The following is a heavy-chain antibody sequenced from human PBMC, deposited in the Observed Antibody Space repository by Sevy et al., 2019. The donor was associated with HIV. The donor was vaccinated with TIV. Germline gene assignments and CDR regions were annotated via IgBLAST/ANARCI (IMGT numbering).Heavy chain of an antibody. CDR1: GGSVSSGSYY. V-gene: IGHV4-61*01. Sequence: SETLSLTCTVSGGSVSSGSYYWSWIRQPPGQGLEWIGYIYYSGSTNYNPSLKSRVTISVDTSKNQFSLKLSSVTAADTAVYYCARHMRRGSSYFDYWGQGTLVTVSS. D-gene: IGHD6-6*01. CDR2: IYYSGST. CDR3: ARHMRRGSSYFDY. J-gene: IGHJ4*02.